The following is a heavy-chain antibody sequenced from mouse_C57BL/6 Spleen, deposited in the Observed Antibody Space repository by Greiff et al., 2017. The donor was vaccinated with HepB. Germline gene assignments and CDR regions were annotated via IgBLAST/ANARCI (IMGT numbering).Heavy chain of an antibody. D-gene: IGHD1-1*01. CDR3: ARRITTVVAPWAMDY. CDR2: IWSGGST. V-gene: IGHV2-2*01. CDR1: GFSLTSYG. J-gene: IGHJ4*01. Sequence: QVQLKESGPGLVQPSQSLSITCTVSGFSLTSYGVHWVRQSPGKGLEWLGVIWSGGSTDYNAAFISRLSISKDNSKSQVFFKMNSLQADDTAIYYCARRITTVVAPWAMDYWGQGTSVTVSS.